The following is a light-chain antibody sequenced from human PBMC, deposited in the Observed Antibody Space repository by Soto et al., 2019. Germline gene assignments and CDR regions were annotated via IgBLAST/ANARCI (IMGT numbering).Light chain of an antibody. J-gene: IGKJ4*01. CDR3: QQRSNWLT. Sequence: EIVLTQSPATLSLSPGERTTLSCRASQSVSSYFAWYQQKPGQAPRLLIYDASNRATGSPARFSGSGSGTDFALTISILNPEDLAVYYCQQRSNWLTFGGGTEVEIK. CDR1: QSVSSY. CDR2: DAS. V-gene: IGKV3-11*01.